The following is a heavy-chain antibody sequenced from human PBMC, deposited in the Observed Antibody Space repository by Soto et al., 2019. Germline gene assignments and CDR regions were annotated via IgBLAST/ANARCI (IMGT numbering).Heavy chain of an antibody. J-gene: IGHJ4*02. Sequence: KPSETLSLTCAVYGGSFSGYYWSWIRQPPGKGLEWIGEINHSGSTNYNPSLKSRVTISVDTSKNQFSLKLSSVTAADTAVYYCASKKVYGSGSYYKQRVFGYWGQGTLVTVSS. CDR3: ASKKVYGSGSYYKQRVFGY. D-gene: IGHD3-10*01. CDR1: GGSFSGYY. V-gene: IGHV4-34*01. CDR2: INHSGST.